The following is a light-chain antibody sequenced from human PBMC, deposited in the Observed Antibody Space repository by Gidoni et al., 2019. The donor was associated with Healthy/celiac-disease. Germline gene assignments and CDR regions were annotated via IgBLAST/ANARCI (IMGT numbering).Light chain of an antibody. CDR1: SSDVGGYNY. CDR3: SSYTSSSTLNWV. CDR2: EVS. J-gene: IGLJ3*02. Sequence: QSALTQPASVSGPPGHSITISCTGTSSDVGGYNYVSWYQQHPGKAPKLMIYEVSNRPSGVPDRFSGSKSGNTASLTISGLQAEDEADYYCSSYTSSSTLNWVFGGGTKLTVL. V-gene: IGLV2-14*01.